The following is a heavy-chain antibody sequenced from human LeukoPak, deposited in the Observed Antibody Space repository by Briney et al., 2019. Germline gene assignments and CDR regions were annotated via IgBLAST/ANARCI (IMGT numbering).Heavy chain of an antibody. V-gene: IGHV3-7*03. J-gene: IGHJ5*02. CDR1: GLTVSNHW. Sequence: GGSLRLSCVASGLTVSNHWMSWVRQAPGKGLEWVANIREERGQEYYVDSVKGRFTISKNSAKNPLYLQMNTLRVEDTAMYYCASLDTAKQPLANHWGQGTLVTVSS. CDR3: ASLDTAKQPLANH. D-gene: IGHD5-18*01. CDR2: IREERGQE.